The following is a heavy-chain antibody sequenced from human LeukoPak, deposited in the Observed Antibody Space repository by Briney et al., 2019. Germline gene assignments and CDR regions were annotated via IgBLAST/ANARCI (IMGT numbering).Heavy chain of an antibody. CDR3: ASNYYDFWSGYRRYYYMDV. Sequence: PSETLSLTCTVSGGSISSYYWSWIRQPAGKGLEWIGRIYTSGSTNYNPSLKSRVTISVDTSKNQFSLKLSSVTAADTAVYYCASNYYDFWSGYRRYYYMDVWGKGTTVTVSS. CDR2: IYTSGST. D-gene: IGHD3-3*01. CDR1: GGSISSYY. J-gene: IGHJ6*03. V-gene: IGHV4-4*07.